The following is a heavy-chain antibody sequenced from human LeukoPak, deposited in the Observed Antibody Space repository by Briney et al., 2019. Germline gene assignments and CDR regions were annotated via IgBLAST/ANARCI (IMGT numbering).Heavy chain of an antibody. V-gene: IGHV4-4*07. CDR1: SGSISSYY. D-gene: IGHD6-13*01. J-gene: IGHJ4*02. CDR2: IYTTGST. CDR3: ARCDGSSGGGGFDY. Sequence: SETLSLTCTVSSGSISSYYWSWIRQPAGKGLEWIGRIYTTGSTNYSPSLKSRVTMSVDTSKNQFSLKLSSVTAADTAVYYCARCDGSSGGGGFDYWGQGTLVTVSS.